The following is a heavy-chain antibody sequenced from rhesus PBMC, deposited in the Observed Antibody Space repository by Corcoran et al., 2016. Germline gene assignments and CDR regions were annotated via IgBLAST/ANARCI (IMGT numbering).Heavy chain of an antibody. CDR2: IAGDNGNT. Sequence: VQLQESGPGLVKPSETLSLACAVSGDSFSSSWWSWIRQPPGKGREWIGEIAGDNGNTKYNPSLKSRVTISKDTSKSQVSLKLTSVTAADTAVYFCARAAGGANGPFFDYWGQGVLVTVSS. CDR3: ARAAGGANGPFFDY. V-gene: IGHV4-80*01. D-gene: IGHD1-44*02. J-gene: IGHJ4*01. CDR1: GDSFSSSW.